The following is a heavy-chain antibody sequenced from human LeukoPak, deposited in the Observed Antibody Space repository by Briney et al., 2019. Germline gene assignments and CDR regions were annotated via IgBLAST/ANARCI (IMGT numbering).Heavy chain of an antibody. Sequence: PGGSLRLSCAASGFNFANHAMSWVHQTAGKGLEWVSAISGGGDITYYADSVKGRFTISRDNSKDTLFLQMHSLRPGDTAVYYCVREDTPATANYWGQGTLVTISS. CDR2: ISGGGDIT. V-gene: IGHV3-23*01. CDR3: VREDTPATANY. D-gene: IGHD2-21*02. J-gene: IGHJ4*02. CDR1: GFNFANHA.